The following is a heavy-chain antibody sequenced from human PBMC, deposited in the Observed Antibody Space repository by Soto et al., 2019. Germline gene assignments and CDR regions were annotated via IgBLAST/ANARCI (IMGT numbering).Heavy chain of an antibody. Sequence: GASVKVSCKASGYTFTGYYMHWVRQAPGQGLEWMGWINPNSGGTNYAQKFQGWVTMTRDTSISTAYMELSRLRSDDTAVYYCARDPRPPIAAAGTGWFDPWGQGTLVTVSS. J-gene: IGHJ5*02. D-gene: IGHD6-13*01. V-gene: IGHV1-2*04. CDR1: GYTFTGYY. CDR3: ARDPRPPIAAAGTGWFDP. CDR2: INPNSGGT.